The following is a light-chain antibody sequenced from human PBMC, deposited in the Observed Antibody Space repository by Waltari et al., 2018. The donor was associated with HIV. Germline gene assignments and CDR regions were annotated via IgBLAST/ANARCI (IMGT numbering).Light chain of an antibody. Sequence: DIVMTQSPDSLALSLGEGATINCKSSQTIFYSSTNKNYLAWYQQRTGQTPKLLIYWASTRDSGVPDRFSGSGSGTDFTLTISNLQSEDVAIYFCQQYYSKPPTFGQGTKVEVK. V-gene: IGKV4-1*01. J-gene: IGKJ1*01. CDR2: WAS. CDR1: QTIFYSSTNKNY. CDR3: QQYYSKPPT.